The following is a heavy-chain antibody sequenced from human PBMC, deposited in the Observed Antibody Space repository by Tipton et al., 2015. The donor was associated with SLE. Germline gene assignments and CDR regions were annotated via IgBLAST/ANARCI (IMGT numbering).Heavy chain of an antibody. CDR1: GFSVSDGFY. V-gene: IGHV4-38-2*02. Sequence: TLSLTCTVSGFSVSDGFYWGWFRQPPGEGLEWIASMSQSGITYSNPSLRRRVDFSLDTSKNHLFLRLSSVTAADTAVYYCGRQSVGDTSYFYYMDVWGKGTTVTVSS. CDR3: GRQSVGDTSYFYYMDV. J-gene: IGHJ6*03. CDR2: MSQSGIT. D-gene: IGHD1-26*01.